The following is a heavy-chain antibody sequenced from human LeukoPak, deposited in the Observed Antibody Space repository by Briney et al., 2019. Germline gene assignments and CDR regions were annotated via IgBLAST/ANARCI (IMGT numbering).Heavy chain of an antibody. Sequence: GGSLRLTCAASGVTFSSYSLNWVRQAPGKGLEGVSSISSSSSCIYYADSVKGRFTISRDNAKNQLYLQMNSVRAADTAVYHWARVEHPTDYGSADYWGQGTLVTVSS. CDR1: GVTFSSYS. D-gene: IGHD3-10*01. J-gene: IGHJ4*02. CDR3: ARVEHPTDYGSADY. CDR2: ISSSSSCI. V-gene: IGHV3-21*01.